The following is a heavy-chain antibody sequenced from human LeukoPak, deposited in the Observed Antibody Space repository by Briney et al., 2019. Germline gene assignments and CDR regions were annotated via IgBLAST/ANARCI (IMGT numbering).Heavy chain of an antibody. Sequence: KPSETLSLTCTVSRGSINNQYWSWIRQPAGKGLEWIGRMYTNGESDYNPSLKSRVTMSVDTSKSQFSLKLKSVTAADTAVYYCARGYYGGAVDSWGQGILVIVSS. D-gene: IGHD3-16*01. CDR3: ARGYYGGAVDS. J-gene: IGHJ4*02. V-gene: IGHV4-4*07. CDR1: RGSINNQY. CDR2: MYTNGES.